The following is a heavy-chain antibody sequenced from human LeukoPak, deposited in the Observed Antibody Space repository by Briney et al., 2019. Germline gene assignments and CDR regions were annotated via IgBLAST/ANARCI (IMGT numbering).Heavy chain of an antibody. CDR3: ARDMLRLGMTFDY. CDR2: TYYRSKWYN. J-gene: IGHJ4*02. CDR1: GDSVSSNSVA. V-gene: IGHV6-1*01. Sequence: SQTLSLTCAISGDSVSSNSVAWNWIRQSPSRGLEWLGRTYYRSKWYNEYAVSVKSRITINPDTSKNQFSLQLNSVTPEDTAVYYCARDMLRLGMTFDYWGQGTLVTVSS. D-gene: IGHD5-12*01.